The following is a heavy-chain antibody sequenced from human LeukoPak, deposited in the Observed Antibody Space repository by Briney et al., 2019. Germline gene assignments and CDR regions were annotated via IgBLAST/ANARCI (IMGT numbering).Heavy chain of an antibody. V-gene: IGHV4-59*01. CDR2: IYSSGST. D-gene: IGHD1-26*01. CDR3: ARDRLGAGNYFDH. CDR1: GGSMNSYY. Sequence: SETLSLTCTVSGGSMNSYYWSWIRQPPGKGLEWIGYIYSSGSTNYNPSLTSRVSISVDTSKNQFSLRLSSVTAADTAVYYCARDRLGAGNYFDHWGQGTLVTVSS. J-gene: IGHJ4*02.